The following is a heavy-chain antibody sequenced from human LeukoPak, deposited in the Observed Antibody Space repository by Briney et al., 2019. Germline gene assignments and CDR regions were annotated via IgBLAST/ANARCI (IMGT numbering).Heavy chain of an antibody. CDR1: GFTFSDYT. V-gene: IGHV3-21*01. CDR3: ARAIAVAGPYYFDY. CDR2: IGSVPTYI. J-gene: IGHJ4*02. D-gene: IGHD6-19*01. Sequence: GGSLRLSCAASGFTFSDYTMNWVRQAPGKGLEWVSSIGSVPTYIYYADSVKGRFTISRDNAKNSLSLQMNSLRAEDTAVYYCARAIAVAGPYYFDYWGQGTLVTVSS.